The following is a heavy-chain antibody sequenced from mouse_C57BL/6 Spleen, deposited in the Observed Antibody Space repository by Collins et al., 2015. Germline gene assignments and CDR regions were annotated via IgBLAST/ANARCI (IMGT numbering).Heavy chain of an antibody. J-gene: IGHJ3*01. CDR2: IYPGDDDT. Sequence: QVLLQQSGAELVKPGASVKISCKASGYEFSNYWMNWVKQRPGKGLEWVGQIYPGDDDTNYNGKFKDKATLTADKSSSTAYMQLSSLTSEDSAVYFCARGAYWGQGTQVTVSA. CDR1: GYEFSNYW. V-gene: IGHV1-80*01. CDR3: ARGAY.